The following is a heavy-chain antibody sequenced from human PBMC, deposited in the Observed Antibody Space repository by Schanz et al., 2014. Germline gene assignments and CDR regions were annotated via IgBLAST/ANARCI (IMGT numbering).Heavy chain of an antibody. D-gene: IGHD2-21*02. CDR3: VKDAYCAGDCFPAEYFQH. CDR1: GFTLSSYA. J-gene: IGHJ1*01. CDR2: ITRSGGGT. Sequence: DVQLLESGGGVVQPGRSLRLSCAAYGFTLSSYAMHWVRQASGKGLEYVSAITRSGGGTYYSDSVKGRFTISRDNSKNTLYLQMSSLRHEDSAVYYCVKDAYCAGDCFPAEYFQHWGQGTLVTVSS. V-gene: IGHV3-64D*06.